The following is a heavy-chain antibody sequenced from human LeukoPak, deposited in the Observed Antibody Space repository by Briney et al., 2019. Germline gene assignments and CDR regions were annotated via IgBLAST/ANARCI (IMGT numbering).Heavy chain of an antibody. J-gene: IGHJ6*03. CDR3: ARGLGWKVTTMGLFYMDV. D-gene: IGHD4-11*01. CDR1: GSSFSGFD. CDR2: INEGGDT. Sequence: SETLSLTCVVYGSSFSGFDWSWVRQAPGKGLEWIGEINEGGDTKYNPSLKSRVTLSVDTSRNEFSLKIRSVTAADTAVYYCARGLGWKVTTMGLFYMDVWGEGTTVTVSS. V-gene: IGHV4-34*01.